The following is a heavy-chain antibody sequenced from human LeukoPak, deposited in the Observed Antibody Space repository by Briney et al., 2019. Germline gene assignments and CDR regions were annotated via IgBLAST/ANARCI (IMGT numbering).Heavy chain of an antibody. CDR3: ARDGYGGNSWWYFDY. D-gene: IGHD4-23*01. CDR2: ISSSSGTI. Sequence: GGSLRLSCAASGFTFSSYSMIWVREAPGKGLEWGSYISSSSGTIYYADSVKGRFTFSRDNAKNSLYLQMNSLRAEDTAVYYCARDGYGGNSWWYFDYWGQGTLVTVPS. J-gene: IGHJ4*02. V-gene: IGHV3-48*04. CDR1: GFTFSSYS.